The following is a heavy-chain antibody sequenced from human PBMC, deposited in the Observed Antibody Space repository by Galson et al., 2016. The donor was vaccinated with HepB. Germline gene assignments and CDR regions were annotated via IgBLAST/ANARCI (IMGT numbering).Heavy chain of an antibody. D-gene: IGHD3-10*01. J-gene: IGHJ6*03. Sequence: SLRLSCAASGFTFSDYYMSWIRQAPGKGLEWISYISSVGSFTNYPDSVKGRFTSSRDNAKNELYLHINSLRAEDTALYYCARAARGWYGDYYYYMDVWGKGTTVTVSS. CDR3: ARAARGWYGDYYYYMDV. CDR1: GFTFSDYY. V-gene: IGHV3-11*06. CDR2: ISSVGSFT.